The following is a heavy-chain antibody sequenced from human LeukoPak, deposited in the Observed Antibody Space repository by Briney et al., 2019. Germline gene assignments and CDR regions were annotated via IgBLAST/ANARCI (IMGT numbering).Heavy chain of an antibody. Sequence: PGGSLRLSCAASGFTFSSYSMNWVRQAPGKGLEWVSYISSSSSTIYYADSVKGRFTISRDNAKNSLYLQMNSLRAEDTAVYYCARGDQLGDAPYYYYYYMDVWGKGTTVTVSS. CDR2: ISSSSSTI. CDR3: ARGDQLGDAPYYYYYYMDV. J-gene: IGHJ6*03. V-gene: IGHV3-48*01. D-gene: IGHD7-27*01. CDR1: GFTFSSYS.